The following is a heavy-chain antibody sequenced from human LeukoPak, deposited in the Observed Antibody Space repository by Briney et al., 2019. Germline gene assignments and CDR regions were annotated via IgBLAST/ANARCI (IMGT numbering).Heavy chain of an antibody. V-gene: IGHV1-69*13. J-gene: IGHJ4*02. CDR2: INPIFGTA. CDR1: GGTLSSYA. CDR3: ARGGDTAMATSHY. Sequence: PSVTVSCKASGGTLSSYAISWVRQAPGQGLEWMGGINPIFGTANYAQKFQGRVTITADESTSTAYMEPSSLRSEDTAVYYCARGGDTAMATSHYWGQGTLVTVSS. D-gene: IGHD5-18*01.